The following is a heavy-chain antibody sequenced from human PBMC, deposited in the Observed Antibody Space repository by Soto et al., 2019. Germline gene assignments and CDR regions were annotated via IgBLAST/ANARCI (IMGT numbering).Heavy chain of an antibody. V-gene: IGHV1-2*04. D-gene: IGHD1-7*01. CDR3: ARDSGTRNWFDP. J-gene: IGHJ5*02. CDR2: INPDSGGT. CDR1: GYTFTGYY. Sequence: AASVKVSCKASGYTFTGYYIHWVRQAPGQGLEWMGWINPDSGGTTYAQKFQGWLTMTRDTSISTVYMEFSRLRSDDTAVYYCARDSGTRNWFDPWGQGTLVTVSS.